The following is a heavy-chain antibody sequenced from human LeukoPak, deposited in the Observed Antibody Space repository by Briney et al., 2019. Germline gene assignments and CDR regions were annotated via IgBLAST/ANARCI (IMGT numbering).Heavy chain of an antibody. J-gene: IGHJ4*02. CDR2: IYYSGST. Sequence: SETLSLTCTVSGDSISSRSYYWGWIRQPPGKGLEWIGTIYYSGSTYYNPSLKSRVTISVDTSKNQFSLKLSSVTAADTAVYYCASNFYGSGSVDYWGQGTLVTVSS. CDR1: GDSISSRSYY. CDR3: ASNFYGSGSVDY. D-gene: IGHD3-10*01. V-gene: IGHV4-39*01.